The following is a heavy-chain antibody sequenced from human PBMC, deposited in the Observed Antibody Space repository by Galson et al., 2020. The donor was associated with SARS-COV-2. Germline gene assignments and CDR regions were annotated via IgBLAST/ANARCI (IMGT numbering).Heavy chain of an antibody. D-gene: IGHD5-12*01. CDR2: MYPGDSET. Sequence: GESLKISCKASGYSFTSYWIAWVRQMPGKGLEWMGIMYPGDSETRYSPSFQGQVTISADKSISTAYLQWDSLKASDSAMYYCARRGDSGYDSDYFPMDVWGQGTTVTVSS. CDR3: ARRGDSGYDSDYFPMDV. V-gene: IGHV5-51*01. CDR1: GYSFTSYW. J-gene: IGHJ6*02.